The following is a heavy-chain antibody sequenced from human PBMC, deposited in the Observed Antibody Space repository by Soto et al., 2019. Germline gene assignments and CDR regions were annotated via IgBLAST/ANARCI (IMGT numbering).Heavy chain of an antibody. V-gene: IGHV3-48*03. J-gene: IGHJ6*02. D-gene: IGHD2-2*01. CDR2: ISSSGSTI. Sequence: GGSLRLSCAASGFTFSSYEMNWFRQAPGKGLEWVSYISSSGSTIYYADSVKGRFTISRDNAKNSLYLQMNSLRAEDTAVYYCARLVVPAAGYYGMDVWGQGTTVTVSS. CDR1: GFTFSSYE. CDR3: ARLVVPAAGYYGMDV.